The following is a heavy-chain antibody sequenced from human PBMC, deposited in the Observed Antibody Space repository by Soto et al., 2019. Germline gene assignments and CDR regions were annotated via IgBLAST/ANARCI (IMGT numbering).Heavy chain of an antibody. Sequence: QVQLQESGPGLVKPSGTLSLTCAVSSGSISSSNWWSWVRQPPGKGLEWIGEIYHSGSTNYNPSPQSRVAISVDKSKDQVSLKLRSVTAADTAVYYCARVSIWGSYRSIGYFDYWGQGTLVTVSS. V-gene: IGHV4-4*02. CDR2: IYHSGST. J-gene: IGHJ4*02. D-gene: IGHD3-16*02. CDR1: SGSISSSNW. CDR3: ARVSIWGSYRSIGYFDY.